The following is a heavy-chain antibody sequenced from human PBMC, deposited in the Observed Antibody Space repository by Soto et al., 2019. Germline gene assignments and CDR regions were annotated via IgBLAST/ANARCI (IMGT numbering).Heavy chain of an antibody. J-gene: IGHJ3*02. CDR2: IIPIFGTA. CDR3: ARDGTLSYYYDSSGYYPDAFDI. D-gene: IGHD3-22*01. V-gene: IGHV1-69*13. Sequence: SVKVSCKASGGTFSSYAISWVRQAPGQGLVWMGGIIPIFGTANYARKFQGRVTITADESTSTAYMELSSLRSEDTAVYYCARDGTLSYYYDSSGYYPDAFDIWGQGTMVTVSS. CDR1: GGTFSSYA.